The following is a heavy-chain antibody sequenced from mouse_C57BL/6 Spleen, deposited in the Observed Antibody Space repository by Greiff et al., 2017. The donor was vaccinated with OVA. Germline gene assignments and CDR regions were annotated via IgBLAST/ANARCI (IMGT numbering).Heavy chain of an antibody. CDR2: ISSGGSYN. CDR1: GFTFSSYG. V-gene: IGHV5-6*02. J-gene: IGHJ2*01. Sequence: DVMLVESGGDLVKPGGSLKLSCAASGFTFSSYGMSWVRQTPDKRLEWVATISSGGSYNYYTASVKGRVTISRDKSKNTLYLQMSSLKSEDTAMYYCAKTGTGALYFDYWGQGTTLTVAS. CDR3: AKTGTGALYFDY. D-gene: IGHD4-1*01.